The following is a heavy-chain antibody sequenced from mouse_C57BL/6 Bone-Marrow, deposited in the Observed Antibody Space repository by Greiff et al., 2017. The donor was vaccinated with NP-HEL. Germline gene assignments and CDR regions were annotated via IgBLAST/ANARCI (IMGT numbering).Heavy chain of an antibody. CDR2: ISSGGDYI. V-gene: IGHV5-9-1*02. CDR1: GFTFSSYA. D-gene: IGHD4-1*01. J-gene: IGHJ2*01. CDR3: TRGTGKDYFDY. Sequence: EVKLMESGEGLVKPGGSLKLSCAASGFTFSSYAMSWVRQTPEKRLEWVAYISSGGDYIYYADTVKGRFTISRDNARNTLYLQMSSLKSEDTAMYYCTRGTGKDYFDYWGQGTTLTVSS.